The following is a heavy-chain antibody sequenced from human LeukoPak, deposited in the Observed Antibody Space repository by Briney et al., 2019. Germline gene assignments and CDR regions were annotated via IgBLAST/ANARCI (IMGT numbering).Heavy chain of an antibody. D-gene: IGHD3-3*01. CDR1: GGTFSSYA. Sequence: GSSVKLSCTASGGTFSSYAISWVRQAPGQGLEWMGGIIPIFGTAYYAQKFQGRVTITTDESTSTAYLKLSSLRSEDTAVYYCARDLSGYPSNWFDPWGQGTLVTVSS. CDR3: ARDLSGYPSNWFDP. V-gene: IGHV1-69*05. CDR2: IIPIFGTA. J-gene: IGHJ5*02.